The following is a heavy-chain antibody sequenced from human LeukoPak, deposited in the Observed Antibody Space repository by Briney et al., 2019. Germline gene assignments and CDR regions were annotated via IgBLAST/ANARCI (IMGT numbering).Heavy chain of an antibody. CDR1: GFTFSTYW. J-gene: IGHJ4*02. V-gene: IGHV3-7*01. D-gene: IGHD3-3*01. Sequence: GGSLRLSCAASGFTFSTYWMAWVRQAPGKGLEWVANIKQDGGEKFYVDSVKGRFTISRDNAKNSLYLQMNSLRAEDTAVYYCARDRNTDFWSGYYTNYFDYWGQGTLVTVSS. CDR2: IKQDGGEK. CDR3: ARDRNTDFWSGYYTNYFDY.